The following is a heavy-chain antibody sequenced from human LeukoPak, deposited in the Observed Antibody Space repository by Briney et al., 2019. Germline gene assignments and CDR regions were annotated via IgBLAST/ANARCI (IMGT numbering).Heavy chain of an antibody. D-gene: IGHD3-22*01. CDR1: GGSISSGGYY. CDR3: ARRDSGYYFH. V-gene: IGHV4-30-2*01. CDR2: IYHSGST. Sequence: SETLSLTCTVSGGSISSGGYYWSWIRQPPGKGLEWIGYIYHSGSTYYNPSLKSRVTISVDRSKNQFSLKLSSVTAADTAVYYCARRDSGYYFHWGQGTLVTVSS. J-gene: IGHJ4*02.